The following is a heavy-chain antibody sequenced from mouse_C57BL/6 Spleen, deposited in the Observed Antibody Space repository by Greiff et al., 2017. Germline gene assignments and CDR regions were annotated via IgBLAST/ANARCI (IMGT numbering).Heavy chain of an antibody. D-gene: IGHD1-1*01. Sequence: VQLQQSGAELVRPGASVTLSCKASGYTFTDYEMHWVKQTPVHGLEWIGAIDPETGGTAYNQKFKGKAILTADKSSSTAYMELRSLTSEDSAVYYCTRDSRVYFDVWGTGTTVTVSS. CDR2: IDPETGGT. V-gene: IGHV1-15*01. J-gene: IGHJ1*03. CDR1: GYTFTDYE. CDR3: TRDSRVYFDV.